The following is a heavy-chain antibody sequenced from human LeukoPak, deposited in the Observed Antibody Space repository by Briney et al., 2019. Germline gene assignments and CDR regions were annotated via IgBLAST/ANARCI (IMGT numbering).Heavy chain of an antibody. Sequence: GGSLRLSCAASGFTFSSYSMNWVRQAPGKGLEWVSYISSSSSTIYYADSVKGRFTISRDNSKNTLYLQMNSLRAEDTAVYYCARTTKPTMVTGLDYWGQGTLVTVSS. CDR2: ISSSSSTI. D-gene: IGHD5-18*01. CDR3: ARTTKPTMVTGLDY. J-gene: IGHJ4*02. CDR1: GFTFSSYS. V-gene: IGHV3-48*01.